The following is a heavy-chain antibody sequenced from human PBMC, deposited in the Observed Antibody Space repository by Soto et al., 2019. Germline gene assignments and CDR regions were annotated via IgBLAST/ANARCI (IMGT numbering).Heavy chain of an antibody. J-gene: IGHJ5*02. V-gene: IGHV1-46*01. CDR3: AKVAHRAPIAGAGPLGT. D-gene: IGHD6-19*01. Sequence: QVHLVQSGAEVKKPGASVNISCQASGSITNHHMHWVGQAPVQGLEWMGIFNPSGLSTTYAQKFQGRVTILRDTATSTVYMELSSVTSEDTAVYFCAKVAHRAPIAGAGPLGTWGQGTLLIVSS. CDR2: FNPSGLST. CDR1: GSITNHH.